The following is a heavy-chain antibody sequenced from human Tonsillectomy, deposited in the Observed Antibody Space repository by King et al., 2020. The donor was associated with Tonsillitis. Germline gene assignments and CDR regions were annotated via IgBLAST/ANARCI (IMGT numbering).Heavy chain of an antibody. D-gene: IGHD1-26*01. J-gene: IGHJ4*02. V-gene: IGHV1-18*04. CDR2: ISPYNGDT. Sequence: QLVQSGAEVKKPGASVKVSCRTSGYIFSNYAITWVRQAPGQGLEWMGWISPYNGDTKNAQKVQGRVTMTTDTSTSTAYMELTSLRSDDTAIYYCVRESRWEPYYVDYWGQGTQVTVSS. CDR1: GYIFSNYA. CDR3: VRESRWEPYYVDY.